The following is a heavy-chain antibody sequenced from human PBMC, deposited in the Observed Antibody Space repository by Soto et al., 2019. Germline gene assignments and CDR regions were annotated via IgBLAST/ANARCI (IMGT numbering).Heavy chain of an antibody. CDR3: ARMETFGSLNCFDP. Sequence: ASVKVSCKASGYSFTNNDVSWVRQATGQGLEWMGWMNPGSGDTGYAQKFQGRVTMTRDNSIGTGYMELSSLRSDDTAVYYCARMETFGSLNCFDPWGQGTLVTVSS. D-gene: IGHD3-16*01. CDR2: MNPGSGDT. CDR1: GYSFTNND. V-gene: IGHV1-8*01. J-gene: IGHJ5*02.